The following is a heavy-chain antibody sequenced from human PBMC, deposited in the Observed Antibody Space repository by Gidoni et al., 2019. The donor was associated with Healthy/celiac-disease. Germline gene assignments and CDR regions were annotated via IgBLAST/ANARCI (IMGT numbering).Heavy chain of an antibody. J-gene: IGHJ5*02. D-gene: IGHD6-19*01. CDR1: GFPFSSYA. Sequence: EVQLVESGGGLVQPGGSLRPSCAASGFPFSSYAVSWVRQAPGKGLELVSAISGSGGSTYYADSVKGRFTISRDNSKNTLYLQMNSLRAEDTAVYYCAKPGEQWLGNWFDPWGQGTLVTVSS. CDR3: AKPGEQWLGNWFDP. V-gene: IGHV3-23*04. CDR2: ISGSGGST.